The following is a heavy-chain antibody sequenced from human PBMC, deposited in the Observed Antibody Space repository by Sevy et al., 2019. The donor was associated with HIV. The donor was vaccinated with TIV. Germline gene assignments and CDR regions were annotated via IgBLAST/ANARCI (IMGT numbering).Heavy chain of an antibody. Sequence: SETLSLTCAVYGGSFSGYYWSWIRQPPGKGLEWNGEIIPSGITNYNPSLKSRVTISIDTSKNQFSLKVKSVTAADTATYYCARGQWEHPYWGQGTQVTVSS. CDR2: IIPSGIT. CDR1: GGSFSGYY. CDR3: ARGQWEHPY. J-gene: IGHJ4*02. V-gene: IGHV4-34*01. D-gene: IGHD1-26*01.